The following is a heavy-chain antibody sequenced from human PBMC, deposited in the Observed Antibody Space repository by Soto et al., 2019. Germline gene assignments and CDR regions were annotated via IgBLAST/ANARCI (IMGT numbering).Heavy chain of an antibody. CDR2: IYWDDDK. CDR3: AHRPNITVGYIFDY. Sequence: QITLKESSPTLVKPTQTLTLTCTFSGFSLSTSGVGVGWIRQPPGKALEWLALIYWDDDKRYSPSLKSRLTLTKDTSKNRVVLTMTNRDPVDSATYYCAHRPNITVGYIFDYWGQGTLVTVSS. J-gene: IGHJ4*02. D-gene: IGHD5-12*01. V-gene: IGHV2-5*02. CDR1: GFSLSTSGVG.